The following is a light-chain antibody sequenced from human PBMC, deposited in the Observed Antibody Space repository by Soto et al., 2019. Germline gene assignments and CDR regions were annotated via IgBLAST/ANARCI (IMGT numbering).Light chain of an antibody. CDR2: DVS. J-gene: IGLJ1*01. CDR3: CSYAGSFYV. Sequence: QSALTQPRSVSGSPGQSVTISCTGTSSDVGGYNYVSWYQQHPGKANKLMIYDVSKRPSGVPDRFSGSKSGNTDSMTIYRLQAEDEADYYCCSYAGSFYVFGTGTKVTVL. CDR1: SSDVGGYNY. V-gene: IGLV2-11*01.